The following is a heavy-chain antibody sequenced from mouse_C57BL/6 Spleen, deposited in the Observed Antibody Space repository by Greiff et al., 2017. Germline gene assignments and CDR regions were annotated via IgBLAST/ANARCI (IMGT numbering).Heavy chain of an antibody. CDR2: ISSGSSTI. CDR3: ARRHYYGSSYWYFDV. CDR1: GFTFSDYG. D-gene: IGHD1-1*01. V-gene: IGHV5-17*01. Sequence: EVMLVESGGGLVKPGGSLKLSCAASGFTFSDYGMHWVRQAPEKGLEWVAYISSGSSTIYYADTVKGRFTISRDNAKYTLFLQMTSLRSEDTAMYYCARRHYYGSSYWYFDVWGTGTTVTVSS. J-gene: IGHJ1*03.